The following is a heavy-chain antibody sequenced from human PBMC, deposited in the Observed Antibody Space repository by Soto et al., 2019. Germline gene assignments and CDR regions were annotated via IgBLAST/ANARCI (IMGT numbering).Heavy chain of an antibody. CDR1: GFTFSDYW. D-gene: IGHD2-2*01. J-gene: IGHJ4*02. Sequence: GSLRLSCAASGFTFSDYWMSWVRQAPGKGPEWVANIKFDGSEKQYVDSVKGRFSLSRDNSRNSLFLQMNSLRAGGTAVYYCVKDGGYCSSTTCYSPRNHYFDSWGQGTLVTVSS. CDR2: IKFDGSEK. V-gene: IGHV3-7*03. CDR3: VKDGGYCSSTTCYSPRNHYFDS.